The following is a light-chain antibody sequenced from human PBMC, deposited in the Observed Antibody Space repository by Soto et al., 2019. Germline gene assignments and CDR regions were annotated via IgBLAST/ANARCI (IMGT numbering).Light chain of an antibody. CDR1: QSISTN. CDR2: GAS. V-gene: IGKV1-39*01. Sequence: DIEMTQTPSFLSASIGDRVTISCRASQSISTNLNWYQHKPGKAPKLLVYGASGLQSGVPSRFSGSGSGTDFTLTISSLQPEDFAIYYCHQGYSSPRLTFGGGTKVEI. J-gene: IGKJ4*01. CDR3: HQGYSSPRLT.